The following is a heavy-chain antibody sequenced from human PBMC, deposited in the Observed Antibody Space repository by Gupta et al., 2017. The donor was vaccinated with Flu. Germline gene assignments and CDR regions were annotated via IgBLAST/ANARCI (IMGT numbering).Heavy chain of an antibody. CDR1: GGTFSSSA. J-gene: IGHJ6*03. CDR2: IIPIFGTA. V-gene: IGHV1-69*06. Sequence: QVQLVQSGAEVKKPGSSVTVSCKASGGTFSSSAISWVRQAPGQGLEWMGGIIPIFGTANYAQKFQGRVTITADKSTSTAYMELSSLRSEDTAVYYCARGDFGVVIDYYYYMDVWGKGTTVTVSS. D-gene: IGHD3-3*01. CDR3: ARGDFGVVIDYYYYMDV.